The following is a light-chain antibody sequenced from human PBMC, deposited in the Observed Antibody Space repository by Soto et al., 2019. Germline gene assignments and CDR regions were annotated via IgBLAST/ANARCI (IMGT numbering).Light chain of an antibody. Sequence: QSALTQPPSASGSPGQSVTISCTGTKNDVGFYDYVSWYQHHPGKAPRLIIYEVVQRPSGVPDRFSGSKSGNTASLTVSGFQAADEADYFFKSYAGSNTDVFGSGTKLTVL. CDR2: EVV. V-gene: IGLV2-8*01. CDR1: KNDVGFYDY. CDR3: KSYAGSNTDV. J-gene: IGLJ1*01.